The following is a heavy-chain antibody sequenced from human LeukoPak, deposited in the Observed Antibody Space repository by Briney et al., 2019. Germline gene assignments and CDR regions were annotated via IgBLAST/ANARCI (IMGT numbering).Heavy chain of an antibody. CDR2: ISGSGSDT. Sequence: GGSLRLSCAASGFIFSDYYMTWIRQAPGKGLEWLSYISGSGSDTNYADSVKGRFTTSRDNAKNSLYLQMNSLRAEDTAVYYCARVGSIAAAGTPDYWGQGTLVTVCS. V-gene: IGHV3-11*06. CDR3: ARVGSIAAAGTPDY. D-gene: IGHD6-13*01. J-gene: IGHJ4*02. CDR1: GFIFSDYY.